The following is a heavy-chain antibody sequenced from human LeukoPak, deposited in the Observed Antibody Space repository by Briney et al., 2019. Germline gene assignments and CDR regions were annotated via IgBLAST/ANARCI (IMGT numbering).Heavy chain of an antibody. Sequence: ASETLSLTCTVSGGSISSHYWSWIRQPPGKGLEWIGYIYYSGSTNYSPSLNSRATMSVGTSKHQFSLKLNFVTAADTAVYYCARQGSGWYYFDYWGQGTVVTVSS. CDR3: ARQGSGWYYFDY. D-gene: IGHD6-19*01. CDR1: GGSISSHY. J-gene: IGHJ4*02. V-gene: IGHV4-59*08. CDR2: IYYSGST.